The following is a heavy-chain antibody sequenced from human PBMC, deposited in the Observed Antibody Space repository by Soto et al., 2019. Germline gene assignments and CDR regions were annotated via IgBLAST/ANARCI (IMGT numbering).Heavy chain of an antibody. Sequence: PSETLSLTCAVYCGSFSGYYWSWIRQPPGKGLEWIGEINHSGSTNYNPSLKSRVTISVDTSKNQFSLKLSSVTAADTAVYYCAKYSDFWSGYENWFDPWGQGTLVTVSS. J-gene: IGHJ5*02. CDR3: AKYSDFWSGYENWFDP. CDR1: CGSFSGYY. V-gene: IGHV4-34*01. CDR2: INHSGST. D-gene: IGHD3-3*01.